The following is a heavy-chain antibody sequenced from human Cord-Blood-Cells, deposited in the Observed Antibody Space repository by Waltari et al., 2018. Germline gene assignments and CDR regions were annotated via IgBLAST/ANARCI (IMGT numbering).Heavy chain of an antibody. J-gene: IGHJ3*02. CDR2: IRSKAYGGTT. CDR3: TRVGATIAFDI. Sequence: EVQLVESGGGLVQPGRSLRLSCTASGFTFGDYAMSWFRQAPGKGMEGVGFIRSKAYGGTTEYAASVKGRFTISRDDSKSIAYLQMNSLKTEDTAVYYCTRVGATIAFDIWGQGTMVTVSS. D-gene: IGHD1-26*01. CDR1: GFTFGDYA. V-gene: IGHV3-49*03.